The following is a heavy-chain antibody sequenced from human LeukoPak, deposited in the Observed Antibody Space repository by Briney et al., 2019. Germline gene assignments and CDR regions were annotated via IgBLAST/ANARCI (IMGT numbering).Heavy chain of an antibody. D-gene: IGHD6-13*01. CDR3: ARAPGVLAAASEGFDP. Sequence: GGTLRLSCAASGFTFSSYGMSWVRQAPGKGLEWVSAISGSGGSTYYADSVKGRFTISRDNSKNTLYLQMNSLRAEDTAVYYCARAPGVLAAASEGFDPWGQGTLVTVSS. CDR2: ISGSGGST. V-gene: IGHV3-23*01. CDR1: GFTFSSYG. J-gene: IGHJ5*02.